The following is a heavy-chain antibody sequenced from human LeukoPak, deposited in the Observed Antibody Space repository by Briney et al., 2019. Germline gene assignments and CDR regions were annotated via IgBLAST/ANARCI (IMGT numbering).Heavy chain of an antibody. J-gene: IGHJ4*02. CDR2: INHSGST. Sequence: SETLSLTCAVYGGSFSGYYWSWIRQPPGKGLEWIGEINHSGSTNYNPSLKSRVTISVDTSKNQFSLKLSSVTAADTAVYYCARASWVIYGSGSYFRGPFDFDYWGQGILVTVSS. D-gene: IGHD3-10*01. V-gene: IGHV4-34*01. CDR1: GGSFSGYY. CDR3: ARASWVIYGSGSYFRGPFDFDY.